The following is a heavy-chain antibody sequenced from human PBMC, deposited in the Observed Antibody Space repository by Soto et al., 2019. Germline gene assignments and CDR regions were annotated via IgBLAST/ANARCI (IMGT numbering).Heavy chain of an antibody. V-gene: IGHV2-5*02. Sequence: QITLKESGPTLVKPKQTLTLTCNFSGFSLITNGVGVGWIRQPPGKALEWLALIFCDDDKHYSPSLMNRLTTTKYTSKNQVVLTMTNMDPVDTATYYCAHSAQWTDYFDYWGQGTLVTVSS. J-gene: IGHJ4*02. CDR3: AHSAQWTDYFDY. CDR1: GFSLITNGVG. CDR2: IFCDDDK. D-gene: IGHD6-19*01.